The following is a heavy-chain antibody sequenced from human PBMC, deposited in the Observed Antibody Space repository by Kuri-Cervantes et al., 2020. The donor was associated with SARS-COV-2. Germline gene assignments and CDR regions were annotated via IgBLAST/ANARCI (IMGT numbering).Heavy chain of an antibody. CDR2: ISSSGSII. D-gene: IGHD7-27*01. V-gene: IGHV3-11*04. CDR1: GFTFSDYY. J-gene: IGHJ4*02. Sequence: LSLTCAASGFTFSDYYINWIRQAPGKGLDWVSYISSSGSIIYSADSVKGRFTISRDNANNSLYLQMNSLRAEDTAVYYCARDLRLGKSLDYWGQGTLVTVSS. CDR3: ARDLRLGKSLDY.